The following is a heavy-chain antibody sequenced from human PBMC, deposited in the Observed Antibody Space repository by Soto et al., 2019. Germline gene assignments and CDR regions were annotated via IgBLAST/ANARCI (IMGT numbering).Heavy chain of an antibody. D-gene: IGHD3-22*01. Sequence: ASVKVSCKVSRYTLTELSMHWVRQAPGKGLEWMGGFDPEDGETIYAQKFQGRVTMTEDTSTDTAYMELSSLRSEDTAVYYCATAKRSYYYDSSGYLGWGQGTLVTVSS. CDR1: RYTLTELS. CDR3: ATAKRSYYYDSSGYLG. CDR2: FDPEDGET. V-gene: IGHV1-24*01. J-gene: IGHJ4*02.